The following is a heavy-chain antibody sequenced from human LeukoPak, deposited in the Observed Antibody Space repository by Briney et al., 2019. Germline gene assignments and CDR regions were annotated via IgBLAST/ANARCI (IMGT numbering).Heavy chain of an antibody. CDR2: ISYDGSNK. Sequence: GGSLRLSCAASGFSFSSYRMHWVRQAPGKGLEWVAVISYDGSNKYYADSVKGRFTISRDNSKNTLYLQMNSLRAEDTAVYYCAREQSYEFFRRNHHHQFDYWGQGTLVTVSS. J-gene: IGHJ4*02. V-gene: IGHV3-30*03. D-gene: IGHD3-3*01. CDR3: AREQSYEFFRRNHHHQFDY. CDR1: GFSFSSYR.